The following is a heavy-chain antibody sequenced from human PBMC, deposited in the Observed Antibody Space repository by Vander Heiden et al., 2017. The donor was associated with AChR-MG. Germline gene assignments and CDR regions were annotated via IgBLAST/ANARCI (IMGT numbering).Heavy chain of an antibody. CDR3: AREGLIAAAGYWFDP. J-gene: IGHJ5*02. Sequence: QVQLVQSGAEVKKPGASVNVSCKASAYTFTGYYMHWLRQDPGHGLEGMGWIKPDGGDTNYAQKFQGRVTMTRDTSISTAYMELSRLKSDDTAVYYCAREGLIAAAGYWFDPWGQGTLVTVSS. V-gene: IGHV1-2*02. CDR2: IKPDGGDT. D-gene: IGHD6-13*01. CDR1: AYTFTGYY.